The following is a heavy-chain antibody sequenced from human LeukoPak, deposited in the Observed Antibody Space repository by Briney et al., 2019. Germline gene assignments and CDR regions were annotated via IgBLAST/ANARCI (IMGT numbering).Heavy chain of an antibody. Sequence: GESLKISCKGSGYSFTSYWIGWVRQMPGKGLEWMEIIYPGDSDTRYSPSFQGQVTISADKSISTAYLQWSSLKASDTAMYYCARLNIDYYYGMDVWGQGTTVTVSS. CDR3: ARLNIDYYYGMDV. V-gene: IGHV5-51*01. CDR1: GYSFTSYW. J-gene: IGHJ6*02. CDR2: IYPGDSDT. D-gene: IGHD2/OR15-2a*01.